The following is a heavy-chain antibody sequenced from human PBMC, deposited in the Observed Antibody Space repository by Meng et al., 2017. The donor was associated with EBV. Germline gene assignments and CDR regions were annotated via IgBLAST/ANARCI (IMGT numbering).Heavy chain of an antibody. V-gene: IGHV1-3*01. Sequence: QVQLVEAGGGLKDPGASVNVSCQACGYAFTSYILHWVRQAPGQRLEWMGWINVGVGYTKYSQKFQGRVTISSDTSATTGYMELSSLRSEDTAVYYCVRGPPVGVPGPGDYWGQGTLVTVSS. CDR3: VRGPPVGVPGPGDY. D-gene: IGHD2-21*01. CDR2: INVGVGYT. CDR1: GYAFTSYI. J-gene: IGHJ4*02.